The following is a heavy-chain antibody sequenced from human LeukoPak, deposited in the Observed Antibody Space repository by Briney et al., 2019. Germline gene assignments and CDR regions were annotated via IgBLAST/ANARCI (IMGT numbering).Heavy chain of an antibody. Sequence: SVKVSCKASGGTFSSYAISWVRQAPGQGLEWMGTIIPILGIANYAQKFQGRVTITANKSTSTAYMELSSLRSEDTAVYYFSRGPQDCCCGSCFYYGNDGWGQGTTVTVSS. J-gene: IGHJ6*02. CDR1: GGTFSSYA. V-gene: IGHV1-69*04. CDR2: IIPILGIA. D-gene: IGHD2-15*01. CDR3: SRGPQDCCCGSCFYYGNDG.